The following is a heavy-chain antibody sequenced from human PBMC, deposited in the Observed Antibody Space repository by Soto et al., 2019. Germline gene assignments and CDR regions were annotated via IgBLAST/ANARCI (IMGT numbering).Heavy chain of an antibody. CDR1: GFTFSSYW. Sequence: VRLSCAASGFTFSSYWMSWVRQAPGKGLERVANIKQDGSEKYYVDSVKGRFTISRDNAKNSLHLQMNSLRAEDTAVYYCGRGRDCWGDYCNGMEVWGQGTTVTVSS. CDR2: IKQDGSEK. CDR3: GRGRDCWGDYCNGMEV. J-gene: IGHJ6*02. D-gene: IGHD2-21*01. V-gene: IGHV3-7*03.